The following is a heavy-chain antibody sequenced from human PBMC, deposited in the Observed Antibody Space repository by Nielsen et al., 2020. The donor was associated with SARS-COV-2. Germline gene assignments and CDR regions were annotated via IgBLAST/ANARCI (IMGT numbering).Heavy chain of an antibody. Sequence: GSLRLSCAASGFTFSSYDMHWVRQATGKGLEWVSAIGTAGDTYYPGSVKGRFTISRDNSKNTLYLQMNSLRAEDTAVYYCLYYYDSSGYPGFFEYWGQGTLVTVSS. J-gene: IGHJ4*02. D-gene: IGHD3-22*01. V-gene: IGHV3-13*04. CDR1: GFTFSSYD. CDR2: IGTAGDT. CDR3: LYYYDSSGYPGFFEY.